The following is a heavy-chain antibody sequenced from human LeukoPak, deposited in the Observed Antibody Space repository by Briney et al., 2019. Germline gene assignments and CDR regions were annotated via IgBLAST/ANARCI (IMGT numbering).Heavy chain of an antibody. CDR3: ARPSQQLVSAIDY. CDR2: IYDSGST. CDR1: GGSISSSNW. Sequence: SGTLSLTCAVSGGSISSSNWWSWVRQPPGKGLEWIGEIYDSGSTNYNPSLKSRVTISVDTSKNQFSLKLSSVTAADTAVYYCARPSQQLVSAIDYWGQGTLVTVSS. J-gene: IGHJ4*02. D-gene: IGHD6-13*01. V-gene: IGHV4-4*02.